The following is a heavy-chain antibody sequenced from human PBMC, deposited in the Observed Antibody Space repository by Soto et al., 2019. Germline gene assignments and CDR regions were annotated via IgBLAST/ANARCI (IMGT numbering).Heavy chain of an antibody. D-gene: IGHD2-15*01. CDR3: ARSVVVVVAATAPFDP. Sequence: KLSCKASGYTFTSYAMHSVRQDTGQRLEWLGWINAGNGNTKYSQRFQGRVTITRDTSASTAYMELSSLRSEDTAVYYCARSVVVVVAATAPFDPWGQGTLVTVSS. V-gene: IGHV1-3*01. CDR2: INAGNGNT. J-gene: IGHJ5*02. CDR1: GYTFTSYA.